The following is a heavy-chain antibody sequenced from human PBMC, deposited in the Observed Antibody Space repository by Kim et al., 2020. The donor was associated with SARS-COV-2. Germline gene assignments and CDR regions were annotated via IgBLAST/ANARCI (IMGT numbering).Heavy chain of an antibody. Sequence: GGSLRLSCAASGFTFSSYSMNWVRQAPGKGLEWVSYISSSSTTNYAAASEERRTTITRNADKTPQLQKNSLRNDDETAVYYWGSEVAADEGVLCVSSWG. D-gene: IGHD2-15*01. J-gene: IGHJ5*01. CDR2: ISSSSTT. CDR1: GFTFSSYS. V-gene: IGHV3-48*02. CDR3: GSEVAADEGVLCVSS.